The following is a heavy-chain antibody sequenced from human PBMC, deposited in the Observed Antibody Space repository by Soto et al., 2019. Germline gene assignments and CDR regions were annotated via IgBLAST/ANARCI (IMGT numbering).Heavy chain of an antibody. CDR2: IYYSGST. Sequence: PEKLRVTYTVSGGSISSSSYYWGWIRQPPGKGLEWIGSIYYSGSTYYNPSLKSRVTISVDTSKNQFSLKLSPVTAADTAVYYCAIRYSSSSYRRTNYGMDVWCQCPMVT. CDR1: GGSISSSSYY. J-gene: IGHJ6*02. V-gene: IGHV4-39*01. CDR3: AIRYSSSSYRRTNYGMDV. D-gene: IGHD6-13*01.